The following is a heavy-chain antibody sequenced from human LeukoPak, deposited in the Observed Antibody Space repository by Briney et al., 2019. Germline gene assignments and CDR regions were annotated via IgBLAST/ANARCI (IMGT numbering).Heavy chain of an antibody. CDR2: ITGSGANT. V-gene: IGHV3-23*01. Sequence: GGSLRLSCAASGFTFSSYGMHWVRQAPGKGLEWVSGITGSGANTYYTDSVKGRFTISRDNSKNTLSLQMNSLRAEDTAVYYCASLMSRVIVTGDFDNWGQGTLVTVSS. D-gene: IGHD1-14*01. CDR3: ASLMSRVIVTGDFDN. CDR1: GFTFSSYG. J-gene: IGHJ4*02.